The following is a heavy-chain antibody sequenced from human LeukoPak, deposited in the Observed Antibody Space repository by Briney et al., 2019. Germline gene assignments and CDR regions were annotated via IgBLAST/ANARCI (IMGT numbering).Heavy chain of an antibody. Sequence: GGSLRLSCAASGFTFSSYAMSWVRQAPGKGLEWVSAISGSGGSTYYADSVKGRFTISRDNSKNTLYLQMNSLRAKDTAVYYCAKNPHYYDSSGYVDYWGQGTLVTVSS. D-gene: IGHD3-22*01. J-gene: IGHJ4*02. CDR3: AKNPHYYDSSGYVDY. V-gene: IGHV3-23*01. CDR2: ISGSGGST. CDR1: GFTFSSYA.